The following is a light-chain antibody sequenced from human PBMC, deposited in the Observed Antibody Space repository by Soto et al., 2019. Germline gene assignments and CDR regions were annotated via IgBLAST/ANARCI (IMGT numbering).Light chain of an antibody. Sequence: AIQLTQSPSSLSACVGDRVTITCRASQGISSALAWYQQKPGKAPKLLIYDASSLESGVPSRFSGSGSGTDFTLTISSLQPEDFATYYCQQFNSYPPSISFGQGTRLEIK. V-gene: IGKV1-13*02. CDR3: QQFNSYPPSIS. J-gene: IGKJ5*01. CDR1: QGISSA. CDR2: DAS.